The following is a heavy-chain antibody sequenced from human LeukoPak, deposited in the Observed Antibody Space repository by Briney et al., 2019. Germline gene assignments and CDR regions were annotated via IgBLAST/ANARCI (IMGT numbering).Heavy chain of an antibody. D-gene: IGHD6-19*01. V-gene: IGHV1-2*06. Sequence: ASVKVSCKASGYTFTGYYMHWVRQAPGQGLEWMGRTNPNSGGTNYAQKFQGRVTMTRDTSISAAYMELSRLRSDDTAVYYCARLLLGIAVAGNDYWGQGTLVTVSS. J-gene: IGHJ4*02. CDR2: TNPNSGGT. CDR1: GYTFTGYY. CDR3: ARLLLGIAVAGNDY.